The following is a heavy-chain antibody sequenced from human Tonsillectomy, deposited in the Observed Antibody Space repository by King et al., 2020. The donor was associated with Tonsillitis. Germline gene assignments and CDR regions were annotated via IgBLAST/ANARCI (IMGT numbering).Heavy chain of an antibody. CDR3: PRQGPMVRGVIGYYYGMDV. D-gene: IGHD3-10*01. Sequence: QLQESGPGLVKPSETLSLTCTVSGGSISSYYWSWIRQPPGKGLEWIGYIYYSGSTNYNPSLKSRVTIPVDTSTNQFSLKLSSVTAAYTAVYYCPRQGPMVRGVIGYYYGMDVWGQGTTVTVYS. CDR2: IYYSGST. V-gene: IGHV4-59*08. CDR1: GGSISSYY. J-gene: IGHJ6*02.